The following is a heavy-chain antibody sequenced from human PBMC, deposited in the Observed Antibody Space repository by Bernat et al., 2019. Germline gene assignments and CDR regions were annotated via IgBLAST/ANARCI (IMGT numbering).Heavy chain of an antibody. CDR3: AREGSGPYFDY. V-gene: IGHV1-2*04. CDR2: INPNSGGT. D-gene: IGHD3-10*01. J-gene: IGHJ4*02. CDR1: GYTFTGYY. Sequence: GAGVGRPGASVKGSCKASGYTFTGYYMHWVRQAPGQGLEGMGWINPNSGGTNYAQKFQGWVTMTRDTSISTAYMELSRLRSDDTAVYYCAREGSGPYFDYWGQGTLVTVSS.